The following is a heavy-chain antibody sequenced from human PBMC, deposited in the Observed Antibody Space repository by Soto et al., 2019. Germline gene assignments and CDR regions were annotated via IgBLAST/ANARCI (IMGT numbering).Heavy chain of an antibody. V-gene: IGHV1-18*01. J-gene: IGHJ4*02. CDR1: GYTFTSYG. D-gene: IGHD3-3*01. CDR3: ARDPDFRSGYYPFDY. CDR2: ISAYNGNT. Sequence: ASVKVSCKASGYTFTSYGISWVRQAPGQGLEWMGWISAYNGNTNYAQKLQGRVTMTTDTSTSTAYMELRSLRSDDTAVYYCARDPDFRSGYYPFDYWGQGTLVTVSS.